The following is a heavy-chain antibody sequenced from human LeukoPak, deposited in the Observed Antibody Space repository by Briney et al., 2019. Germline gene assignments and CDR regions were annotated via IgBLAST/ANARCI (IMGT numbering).Heavy chain of an antibody. V-gene: IGHV1-46*01. J-gene: IGHJ4*02. CDR2: INPSGGST. D-gene: IGHD6-13*01. CDR1: GYTFTSYY. Sequence: ASVKVSCKASGYTFTSYYMHWVRQAPGQGLEWMGIINPSGGSTSYAQKFQGRVTMTRDTSTSTVYMELSSLRSDDTAVYYCARDYGSSWYPPTYYFDYWGQGTLVTVSS. CDR3: ARDYGSSWYPPTYYFDY.